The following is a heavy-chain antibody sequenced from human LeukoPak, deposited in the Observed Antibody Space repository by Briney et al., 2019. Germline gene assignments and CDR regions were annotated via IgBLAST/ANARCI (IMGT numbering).Heavy chain of an antibody. CDR3: TREPLSGQLVPYDY. CDR2: INPRSGGT. J-gene: IGHJ4*02. V-gene: IGHV1-2*02. CDR1: GYNFIDYY. Sequence: ASVKVSCKASGYNFIDYYIHWVRPAPGQGPEWVGWINPRSGGTKYAQKYQGRITMTRDTSIDTGYIEVTSLTYDDTAVFFCTREPLSGQLVPYDYWGQGTAVTVSS. D-gene: IGHD6-6*01.